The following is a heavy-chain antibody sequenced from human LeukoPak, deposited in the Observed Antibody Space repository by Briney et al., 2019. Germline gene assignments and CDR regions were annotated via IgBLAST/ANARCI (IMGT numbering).Heavy chain of an antibody. V-gene: IGHV3-48*01. J-gene: IGHJ4*02. D-gene: IGHD5-24*01. CDR2: ISSSSSTI. Sequence: GGSLRLSCAASGFTFSSYSMNWVRQAPGKGLEWVSYISSSSSTIYYADSVKGRFTISRDNAKNSLYLQMNSLRAEDTAVYYCAATNYGQFDYWGQGTLVTVSS. CDR1: GFTFSSYS. CDR3: AATNYGQFDY.